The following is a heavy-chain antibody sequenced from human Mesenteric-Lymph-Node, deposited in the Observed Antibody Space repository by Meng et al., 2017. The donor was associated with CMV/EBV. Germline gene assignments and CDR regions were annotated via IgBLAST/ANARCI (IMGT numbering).Heavy chain of an antibody. J-gene: IGHJ4*02. V-gene: IGHV2-5*02. Sequence: QITLTESGTTLVKPTQTLTLTCTFPGLSLSNSGGGVGWIRQPPGKALEWLALNYWDDDRRYSPSLESRLTITKDTSKNRVVLTLTHMDPVDTATYYCAHSSGISAAGPFYFDYWGQGTRVTGAS. CDR2: NYWDDDR. D-gene: IGHD6-13*01. CDR1: GLSLSNSGGG. CDR3: AHSSGISAAGPFYFDY.